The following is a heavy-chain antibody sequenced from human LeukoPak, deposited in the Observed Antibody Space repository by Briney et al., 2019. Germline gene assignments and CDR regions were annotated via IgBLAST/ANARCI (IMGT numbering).Heavy chain of an antibody. CDR1: GFTFGSYW. CDR2: IDRDGSRI. Sequence: GGSLRLSCAVSGFTFGSYWMHWVRQAPGKGLVWVSRIDRDGSRINHADSVKGRFTISRDNGKNTLFLQMNSLRAEDAAVYYCVRGNDYGGPHYWGQGTLVTVSS. D-gene: IGHD4-23*01. J-gene: IGHJ4*02. V-gene: IGHV3-74*01. CDR3: VRGNDYGGPHY.